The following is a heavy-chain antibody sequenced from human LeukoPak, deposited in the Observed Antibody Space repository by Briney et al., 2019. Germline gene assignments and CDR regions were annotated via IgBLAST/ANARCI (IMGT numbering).Heavy chain of an antibody. Sequence: VGSLRLSCAASGFTFSTYAMSWVRQAPGKGLEWGSTISGRADSTYYTDSVKGRYTISRDNSENTMYLQMNSLRAEDTAEYYCAKSAWVSRYCIGGSCYALEGAPYYFDYWGQGTLVTVSS. J-gene: IGHJ4*02. D-gene: IGHD2-15*01. V-gene: IGHV3-23*01. CDR2: ISGRADST. CDR3: AKSAWVSRYCIGGSCYALEGAPYYFDY. CDR1: GFTFSTYA.